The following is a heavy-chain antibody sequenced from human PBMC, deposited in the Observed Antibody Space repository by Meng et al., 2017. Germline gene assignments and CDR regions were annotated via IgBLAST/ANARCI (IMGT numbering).Heavy chain of an antibody. CDR1: GLTVSSNE. CDR2: ISPSSSYI. J-gene: IGHJ4*02. V-gene: IGHV3-21*01. CDR3: ARNPANVAARLFYFDY. D-gene: IGHD6-6*01. Sequence: GESLKISCAASGLTVSSNEMSWVRQAPGKGLELVSSISPSSSYIYYADSVKGRFTISRDNAKKSLYLQMNNLRREDTAIYYCARNPANVAARLFYFDYWGLGTLVTVSS.